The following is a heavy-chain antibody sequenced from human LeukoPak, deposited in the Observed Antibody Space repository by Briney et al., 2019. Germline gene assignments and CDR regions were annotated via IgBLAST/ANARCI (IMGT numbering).Heavy chain of an antibody. CDR3: ARNLYGGNLNYFDY. V-gene: IGHV4-59*01. Sequence: PSETLSLTCTVSGGSISSYYWSWIRQPPGKGLEWIGYIYYSGSTNCNPSLKSRVTISVDTSKSHFSLKLISVTAADTAVHYCARNLYGGNLNYFDYWGQGTLVTVSS. D-gene: IGHD4-23*01. CDR2: IYYSGST. J-gene: IGHJ4*02. CDR1: GGSISSYY.